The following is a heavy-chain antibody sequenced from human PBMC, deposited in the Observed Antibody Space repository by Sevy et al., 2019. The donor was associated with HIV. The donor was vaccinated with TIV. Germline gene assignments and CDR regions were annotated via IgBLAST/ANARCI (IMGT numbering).Heavy chain of an antibody. Sequence: GGSLRLSCAASGFTFDDYAMHWVRQAPGKGLEWVSSISWNSGSIGYADSVKGRFTISRDKAKNSLYLQMNSLRPEDMALYYCVKERYTSSWFYWFFDLWGRGTLVTVSS. CDR3: VKERYTSSWFYWFFDL. J-gene: IGHJ2*01. V-gene: IGHV3-9*03. D-gene: IGHD6-13*01. CDR2: ISWNSGSI. CDR1: GFTFDDYA.